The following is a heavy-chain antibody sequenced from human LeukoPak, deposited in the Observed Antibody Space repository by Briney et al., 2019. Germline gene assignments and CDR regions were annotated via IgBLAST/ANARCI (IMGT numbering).Heavy chain of an antibody. D-gene: IGHD3-3*01. CDR2: ISASGGSI. V-gene: IGHV3-23*01. Sequence: RGSLRLSCVASGFTFSISMSWVRQAPGKGLEWVSAISASGGSIYYADSVKGRFTISRDNSKNTLYLQMNSLRAEDTAVYYCAKGVSTSSGYSRFEYWGQGTLITVSS. J-gene: IGHJ4*02. CDR3: AKGVSTSSGYSRFEY. CDR1: GFTFSIS.